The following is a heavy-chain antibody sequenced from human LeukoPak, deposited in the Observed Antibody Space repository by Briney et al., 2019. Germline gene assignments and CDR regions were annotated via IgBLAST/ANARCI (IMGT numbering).Heavy chain of an antibody. V-gene: IGHV4-4*07. D-gene: IGHD1-26*01. J-gene: IGHJ3*02. CDR3: ARDDNSEYSDDAFDI. Sequence: SSETLSLTCSVSGASIRSYSWSWLRQPAGKGLEWIGRIHTSASTEYNPSLKSRVTMSVDTSKNQFSQKLNSVTAADTAVYFCARDDNSEYSDDAFDIWGQGTLVTVSS. CDR2: IHTSAST. CDR1: GASIRSYS.